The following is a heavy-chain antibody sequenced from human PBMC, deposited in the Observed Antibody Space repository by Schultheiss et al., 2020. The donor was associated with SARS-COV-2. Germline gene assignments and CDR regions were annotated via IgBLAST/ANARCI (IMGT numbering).Heavy chain of an antibody. CDR1: GGSISSYY. V-gene: IGHV4-59*08. Sequence: SETLSLTCTVSGGSISSYYWSWIRQPPGKGLEWIGYIYYSGSTNYNPSLKSRVTISVDTSKNQFSLKLSSVTAADTAVYYCARHLLQRGITSGFDIWGQGTMVTVSS. CDR3: ARHLLQRGITSGFDI. J-gene: IGHJ3*02. CDR2: IYYSGST. D-gene: IGHD1-1*01.